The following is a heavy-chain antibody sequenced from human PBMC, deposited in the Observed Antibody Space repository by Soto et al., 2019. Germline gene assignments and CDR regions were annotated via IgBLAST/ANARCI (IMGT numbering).Heavy chain of an antibody. CDR2: IYYSGST. D-gene: IGHD6-13*01. CDR3: ARTTSSWYGMVFDY. V-gene: IGHV4-59*01. CDR1: GGNISSYY. Sequence: SVTLSLTCTVAGGNISSYYGSWIRQPPGKGLEWIGYIYYSGSTNYNPSLKSRVTISVDTSKNQFSLKLSSVTAADTAVYYCARTTSSWYGMVFDYWGQGTLVTVSS. J-gene: IGHJ4*02.